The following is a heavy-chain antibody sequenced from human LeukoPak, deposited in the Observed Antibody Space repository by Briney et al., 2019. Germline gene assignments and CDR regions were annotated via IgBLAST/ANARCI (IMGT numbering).Heavy chain of an antibody. J-gene: IGHJ5*02. CDR1: GASISSSSRADYFF. V-gene: IGHV4-39*01. Sequence: PSETLSLTCTVSGASISSSSRADYFFWGWIRQAPGKGLEWIGSIDYSGHTYYNPSLKTRATRSVDTPKNQFSLSLRSVTAADTAVYYCARPLYNSWDRFDPWGQGTLITVS. CDR3: ARPLYNSWDRFDP. D-gene: IGHD3-16*01. CDR2: IDYSGHT.